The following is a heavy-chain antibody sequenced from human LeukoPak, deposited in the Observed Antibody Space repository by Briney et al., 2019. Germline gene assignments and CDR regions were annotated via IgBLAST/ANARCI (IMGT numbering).Heavy chain of an antibody. CDR1: GFTFSDYY. D-gene: IGHD2-21*02. V-gene: IGHV3-11*01. CDR3: AREGPIPTYCGGDCYSDAFDI. Sequence: PGGSLRLSCAASGFTFSDYYMSWIRQAPGKGLEWDSYISSSGSTIYHADSVKGRFTISRDNAKNSLYLQMNSLRAEDTAVYYCAREGPIPTYCGGDCYSDAFDIWGQGTMVTVSS. CDR2: ISSSGSTI. J-gene: IGHJ3*02.